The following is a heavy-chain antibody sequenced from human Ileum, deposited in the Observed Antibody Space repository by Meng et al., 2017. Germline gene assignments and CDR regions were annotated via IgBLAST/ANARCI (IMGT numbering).Heavy chain of an antibody. Sequence: QVQLVQSGAAVKKPGASVKVSCKASGYTFTRYAMHWVRQAPGQRLEWMGWINTGNGDAKYSQRFQGRVTITRDPSASTVYMELSSLRSEDTTVYYCARGHQNYDILTGSYWGQGTLVTVSS. CDR3: ARGHQNYDILTGSY. D-gene: IGHD3-9*01. V-gene: IGHV1-3*04. J-gene: IGHJ4*02. CDR1: GYTFTRYA. CDR2: INTGNGDA.